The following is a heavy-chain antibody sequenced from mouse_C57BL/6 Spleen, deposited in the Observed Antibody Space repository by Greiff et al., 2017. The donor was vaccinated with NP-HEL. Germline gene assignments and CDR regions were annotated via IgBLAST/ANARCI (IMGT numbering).Heavy chain of an antibody. CDR3: ARSSITTEFAY. J-gene: IGHJ3*01. V-gene: IGHV1-19*01. CDR2: INPYNGGT. CDR1: GYTFTDYY. Sequence: VQLQQSGPVLVKPGASVKMSCKASGYTFTDYYMNWVKQSHGKSLEWIGVINPYNGGTSYNQKFKGKATLTVDKSSSTAYMELNSLTSEDSAVYYCARSSITTEFAYWGQGTLVTVSA. D-gene: IGHD1-1*01.